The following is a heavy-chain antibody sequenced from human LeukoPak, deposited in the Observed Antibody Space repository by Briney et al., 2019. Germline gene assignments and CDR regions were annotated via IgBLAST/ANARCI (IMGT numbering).Heavy chain of an antibody. D-gene: IGHD3-10*01. CDR2: IKSKTDGGTT. V-gene: IGHV3-15*01. J-gene: IGHJ4*02. CDR1: GFTFSNAW. Sequence: GGSLRLSCAASGFTFSNAWMSWVRQAPGKGLEWVGRIKSKTDGGTTDYAAPVKGRFTISRDDSKNTLYLQMNSLKTEDTAVYYCPTPLWFGELWGAFDYWGQGTLVTVSS. CDR3: PTPLWFGELWGAFDY.